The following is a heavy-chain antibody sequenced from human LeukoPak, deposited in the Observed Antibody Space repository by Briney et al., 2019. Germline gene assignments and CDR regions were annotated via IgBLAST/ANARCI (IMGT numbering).Heavy chain of an antibody. CDR2: IIPIFGTA. CDR1: GGTFSSYA. D-gene: IGHD6-19*01. Sequence: SVKVSCKASGGTFSSYAISWVRQAPGQGLEWMGGIIPIFGTANYAQKFQGRVTITADESTSTVYMELSSLRSEDTAVYYCAGGATGYSSGSYHYWGQGILVTVSS. J-gene: IGHJ4*02. CDR3: AGGATGYSSGSYHY. V-gene: IGHV1-69*13.